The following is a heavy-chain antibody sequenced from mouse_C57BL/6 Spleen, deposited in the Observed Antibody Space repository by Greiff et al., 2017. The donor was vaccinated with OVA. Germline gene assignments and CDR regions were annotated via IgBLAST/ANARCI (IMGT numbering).Heavy chain of an antibody. V-gene: IGHV1-15*01. D-gene: IGHD2-3*01. J-gene: IGHJ4*01. Sequence: QVQLQQSGAELVRPGASVTLSCKASGYTFTDYEMHWVKQTPVHGLEWIGAIDPETGGTAYNQKFNGKAILTADKSSSTAYMELRSLTSEDSAVYYCTRIYERYAMDYWGQGTSVTVSS. CDR2: IDPETGGT. CDR1: GYTFTDYE. CDR3: TRIYERYAMDY.